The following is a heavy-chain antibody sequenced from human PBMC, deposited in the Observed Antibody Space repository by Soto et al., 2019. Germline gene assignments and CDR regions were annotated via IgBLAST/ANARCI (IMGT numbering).Heavy chain of an antibody. J-gene: IGHJ4*02. CDR3: TVDSMRPY. Sequence: GGSLRLSCAASGFTASNFWMSWVRQAPRKGLEWIALIKRESEGGTADFAPLVNGSFTISRDDLKNTLYLDMNSLKTEDTAVYYCTVDSMRPYWGQGTMVTVSS. CDR2: IKRESEGGTA. CDR1: GFTASNFW. V-gene: IGHV3-15*01.